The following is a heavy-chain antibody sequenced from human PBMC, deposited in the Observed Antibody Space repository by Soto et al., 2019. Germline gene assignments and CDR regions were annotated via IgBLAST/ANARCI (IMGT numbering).Heavy chain of an antibody. CDR3: ARSTIFGVVTILGDAFDI. D-gene: IGHD3-3*01. CDR2: IYHSGST. V-gene: IGHV4-38-2*01. Sequence: SETLSLTCAVSGYSISSGYYWGWIRQPPGKGLERIGSIYHSGSTYYNPSLKSRVTISVDTSKNQFSLKLSSVTAADTAVYYCARSTIFGVVTILGDAFDIWGQGTMVTVSS. CDR1: GYSISSGYY. J-gene: IGHJ3*02.